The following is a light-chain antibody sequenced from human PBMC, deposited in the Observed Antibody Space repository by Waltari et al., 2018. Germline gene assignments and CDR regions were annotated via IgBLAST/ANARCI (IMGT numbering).Light chain of an antibody. CDR3: QQYYSTPRT. J-gene: IGKJ1*01. Sequence: DIVMTQSPDSLAVSLGERATINCKSSQSVLSSSNNMNYLAWYQEKQGQNTKLLLYWSSTRESGFPARFSGSVSGTDFTLTINSLQAEDVAVYYCQQYYSTPRTFGQGTKVEIK. CDR1: QSVLSSSNNMNY. V-gene: IGKV4-1*01. CDR2: WSS.